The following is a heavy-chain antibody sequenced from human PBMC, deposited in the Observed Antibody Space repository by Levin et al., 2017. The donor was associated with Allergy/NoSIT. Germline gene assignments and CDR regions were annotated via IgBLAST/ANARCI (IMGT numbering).Heavy chain of an antibody. Sequence: SCAASGFTFSSYAMSWVRQAPGKGLEWVSAISGSGGSTYYADSVKGRFTISRDNSKNTLYLQMNSLRAEDTAVYYCAKPMYSSSWYYYYYGMDVWGQGTTVTVSS. J-gene: IGHJ6*02. CDR1: GFTFSSYA. CDR2: ISGSGGST. V-gene: IGHV3-23*01. CDR3: AKPMYSSSWYYYYYGMDV. D-gene: IGHD6-13*01.